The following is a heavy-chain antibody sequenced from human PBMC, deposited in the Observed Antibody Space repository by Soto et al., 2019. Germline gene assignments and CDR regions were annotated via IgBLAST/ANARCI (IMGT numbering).Heavy chain of an antibody. CDR1: GFTFSSYG. V-gene: IGHV3-33*01. D-gene: IGHD3-9*01. Sequence: QVPLVESGGGVVQPGRSLRLSCAASGFTFSSYGMHWVRQAPGKGLEWVAVIWYDGSNKYYADSVKGRFTISRDNSKNTLYLQMNSLRAEDTAVYYCARVGDILTGYNAFDIWGQGTMVTVSS. J-gene: IGHJ3*02. CDR3: ARVGDILTGYNAFDI. CDR2: IWYDGSNK.